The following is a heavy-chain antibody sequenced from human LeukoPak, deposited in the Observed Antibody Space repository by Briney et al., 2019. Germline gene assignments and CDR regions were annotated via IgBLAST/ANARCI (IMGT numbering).Heavy chain of an antibody. CDR1: GFTFSSYG. CDR3: AKDMGGGSRTYYDFWSFYYYGMDV. CDR2: ISYDGSNK. D-gene: IGHD3-3*01. Sequence: PGGSLRLSCAASGFTFSSYGMHWVRQAPGKGLEWVAVISYDGSNKYYADSVKGRFTISRDNSKNTLYLQMNSLRAEDTAVYYCAKDMGGGSRTYYDFWSFYYYGMDVWDQGTTVTVSS. J-gene: IGHJ6*02. V-gene: IGHV3-30*18.